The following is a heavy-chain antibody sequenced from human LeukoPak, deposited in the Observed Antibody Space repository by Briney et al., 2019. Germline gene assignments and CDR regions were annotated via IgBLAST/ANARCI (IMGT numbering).Heavy chain of an antibody. CDR1: GFTFSSYN. Sequence: GGSLRLSCAASGFTFSSYNMNWVRQAPGKGLELVSSIGSSSDYIYYADSVKGRFTISRDNAKNSLYLQMNSLRVEDTAVYYCARGGAARPDFWGQGTLVTVSS. D-gene: IGHD6-6*01. J-gene: IGHJ4*02. CDR2: IGSSSDYI. CDR3: ARGGAARPDF. V-gene: IGHV3-21*01.